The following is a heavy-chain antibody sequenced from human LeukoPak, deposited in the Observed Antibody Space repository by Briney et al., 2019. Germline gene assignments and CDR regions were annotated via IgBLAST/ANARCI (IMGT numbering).Heavy chain of an antibody. D-gene: IGHD6-19*01. J-gene: IGHJ6*02. CDR1: GFTFSSYG. V-gene: IGHV3-33*01. Sequence: RSLRLSCAASGFTFSSYGMHWVRQAPGKGLEWVAVIWYDGSNKYYADSVKGRFTISRDNSKNTLYLQMNSLRAEDTAVYYCAREEGSGWPHYYYYGMDVWGQGTTVTVSS. CDR2: IWYDGSNK. CDR3: AREEGSGWPHYYYYGMDV.